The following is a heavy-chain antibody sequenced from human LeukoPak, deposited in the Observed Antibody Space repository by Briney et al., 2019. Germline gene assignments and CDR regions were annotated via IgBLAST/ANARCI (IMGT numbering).Heavy chain of an antibody. D-gene: IGHD3-22*01. V-gene: IGHV3-30*02. CDR1: GFTLRDHS. CDR3: AKDPTSYYYDSSVDY. J-gene: IGHJ4*02. CDR2: IRYDGSNK. Sequence: GGSLRLSCVGSGFTLRDHSMNWVRQAPGKGLEWVAFIRYDGSNKYYADSVKGRFTISRDNSKNTLYLQMNSLRAEDTAVYYCAKDPTSYYYDSSVDYWGQGTLVTVSS.